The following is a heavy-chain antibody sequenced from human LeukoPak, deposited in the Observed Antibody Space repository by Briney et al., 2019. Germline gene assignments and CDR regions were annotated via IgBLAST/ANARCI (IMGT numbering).Heavy chain of an antibody. CDR2: INPDGSTT. J-gene: IGHJ5*02. V-gene: IGHV3-74*03. CDR3: ANVRLGSWDWFVP. Sequence: GESLRLSCAASGFTFSNYWMHWVRQAPGKGLVWVSRINPDGSTTTYADSVKGRFTISRDNAKNTVHLQMDSLRADDTAVYYCANVRLGSWDWFVPWGQGTLVTVSS. CDR1: GFTFSNYW. D-gene: IGHD3-10*01.